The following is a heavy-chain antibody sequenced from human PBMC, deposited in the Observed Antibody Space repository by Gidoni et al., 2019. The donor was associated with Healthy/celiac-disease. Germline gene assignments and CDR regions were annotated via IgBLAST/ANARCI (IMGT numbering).Heavy chain of an antibody. CDR1: GFTFTSSA. CDR3: AADYYDSSGYYFITDYYGMDV. CDR2: IGVGSGNT. Sequence: QMQLVQSGPEVKKPGTSVKVSCKASGFTFTSSAMQWVRQARGQRLEWIGWIGVGSGNTNYAQKFQERVTITRDMSTSTAYMELSSLRSEDTAVYYCAADYYDSSGYYFITDYYGMDVWGQGTTVTVSS. D-gene: IGHD3-22*01. V-gene: IGHV1-58*02. J-gene: IGHJ6*02.